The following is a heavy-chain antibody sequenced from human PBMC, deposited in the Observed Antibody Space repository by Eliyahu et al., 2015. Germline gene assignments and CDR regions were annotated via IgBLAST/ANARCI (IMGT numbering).Heavy chain of an antibody. CDR2: IYXADSET. D-gene: IGHD2-21*02. Sequence: EVQLVQSGAXVKKPGESLKISCKGSXYSFSNYWIGXVRQMPGKXLEWMGIIYXADSETRYSPSFQGQVTISADKSISTAYLQWNSLKASDTAMYYCTRHPTSVVTALYIDYWGQGTLVTVSS. V-gene: IGHV5-51*01. CDR3: TRHPTSVVTALYIDY. J-gene: IGHJ4*02. CDR1: XYSFSNYW.